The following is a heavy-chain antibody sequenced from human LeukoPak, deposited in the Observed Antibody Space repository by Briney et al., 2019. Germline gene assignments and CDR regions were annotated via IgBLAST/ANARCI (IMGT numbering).Heavy chain of an antibody. CDR3: ARADYGGNEGDGYFDY. V-gene: IGHV4-31*03. J-gene: IGHJ4*02. CDR2: IYYSGST. CDR1: GGSISSGGYY. Sequence: SETLSLTCTVSGGSISSGGYYWSWIRQHPGKGLEWIGYIYYSGSTYYNPSLKSRVTISVDTSKNQLSLKLSSVTAADTAVYYCARADYGGNEGDGYFDYWRQGTLVTVSS. D-gene: IGHD4-23*01.